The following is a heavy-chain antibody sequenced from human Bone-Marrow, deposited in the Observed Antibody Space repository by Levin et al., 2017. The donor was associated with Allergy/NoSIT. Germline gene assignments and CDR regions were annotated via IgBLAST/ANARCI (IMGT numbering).Heavy chain of an antibody. J-gene: IGHJ4*02. CDR3: AGFDSTGYFRLDF. V-gene: IGHV3-30*03. D-gene: IGHD3-22*01. CDR2: ISGDSNEK. Sequence: GGSLRLSCTASGFTFSNYGMHWIRQAPGEGPEWVATISGDSNEKHYIDSVKGRFTISRDNSQNTLYLQMNSLRTEDTAMYFCAGFDSTGYFRLDFWGQGTLVTVSS. CDR1: GFTFSNYG.